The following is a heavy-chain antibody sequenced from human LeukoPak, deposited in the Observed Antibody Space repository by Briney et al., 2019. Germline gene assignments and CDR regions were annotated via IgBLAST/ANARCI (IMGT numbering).Heavy chain of an antibody. Sequence: GRSLRFSCAASRFTFDDYAMHWVRQAPGKGLEWLSGISWNSGSIGYADSVKGRFTISRDNAKNSLYLQMNSLRAEDTALYYCAKGKTRITMVRGIFDIWGQGTMVTVSS. J-gene: IGHJ3*02. CDR3: AKGKTRITMVRGIFDI. CDR1: RFTFDDYA. V-gene: IGHV3-9*01. CDR2: ISWNSGSI. D-gene: IGHD3-10*01.